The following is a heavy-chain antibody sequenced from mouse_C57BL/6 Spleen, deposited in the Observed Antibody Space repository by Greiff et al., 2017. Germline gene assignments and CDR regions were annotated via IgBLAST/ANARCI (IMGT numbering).Heavy chain of an antibody. J-gene: IGHJ2*01. CDR2: IFPADSET. CDR3: ARDGGLGYFDY. Sequence: QVQLQQSGAELVRPGSSVKLSCKASGYTFTSYWMDWVKQRPGQGLEWIGNIFPADSETYYNQKFKDKATFTVEKSSNTAYMQLSSLTSEDSAIYYCARDGGLGYFDYWGQGTTLTVSS. CDR1: GYTFTSYW. V-gene: IGHV1-61*01. D-gene: IGHD3-3*01.